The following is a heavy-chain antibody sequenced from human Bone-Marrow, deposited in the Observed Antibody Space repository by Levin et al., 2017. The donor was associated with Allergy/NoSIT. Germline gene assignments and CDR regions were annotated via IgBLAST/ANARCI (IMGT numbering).Heavy chain of an antibody. Sequence: GGSLRLSCAASGFTFSSYGMHWVRQAPGKGLEWVAVISYDGSNKYYADSVKGRFTISRDNSKNTLYLQMNSLRAEDTAVYYCVAVAGKDGLYYYYGMDVWGQGTTVTVSS. J-gene: IGHJ6*02. CDR3: VAVAGKDGLYYYYGMDV. CDR1: GFTFSSYG. CDR2: ISYDGSNK. V-gene: IGHV3-30*03. D-gene: IGHD6-19*01.